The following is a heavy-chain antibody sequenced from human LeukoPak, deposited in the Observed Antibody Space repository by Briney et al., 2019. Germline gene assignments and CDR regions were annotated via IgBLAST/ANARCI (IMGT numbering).Heavy chain of an antibody. CDR2: ISYDGSNK. J-gene: IGHJ3*02. V-gene: IGHV3-30-3*01. Sequence: GGSLRLSCAASGFTFSSYAMHWVRQAPGKGLEWVAVISYDGSNKYYADSVQGRFTISRDNSKNTLYLQMNSLRAEDTAVYYCAREFSGYAFDIWGQGTMVTVSS. CDR1: GFTFSSYA. D-gene: IGHD6-19*01. CDR3: AREFSGYAFDI.